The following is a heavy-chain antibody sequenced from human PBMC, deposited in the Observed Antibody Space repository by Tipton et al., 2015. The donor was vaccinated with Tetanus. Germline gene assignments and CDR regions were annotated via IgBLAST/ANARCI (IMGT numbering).Heavy chain of an antibody. V-gene: IGHV3-11*01. J-gene: IGHJ4*02. CDR1: GFTFTDYY. CDR2: MTVSGRNL. D-gene: IGHD2-21*02. Sequence: SLRLSCAASGFTFTDYYMGWIRQAPGKGLEWVSHMTVSGRNLYYAGSVKGRFTISRDNAKSSLFLQMNSLRAEDTAVYFCARGMAEASNCGGDCYSDYWGQGTLVTVSS. CDR3: ARGMAEASNCGGDCYSDY.